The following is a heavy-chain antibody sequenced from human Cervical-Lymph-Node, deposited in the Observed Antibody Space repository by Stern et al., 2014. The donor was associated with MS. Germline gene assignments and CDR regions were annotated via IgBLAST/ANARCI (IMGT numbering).Heavy chain of an antibody. Sequence: EVQLVESGGGLVEPGGSLRLSCAASGFIFSKAWMPWVRQAPGKGLEWVGRIKPKTAGETTNYSTPVQGRFTISRDDSKNIMFLHMSSLRTDDTAVYYCTTDEVANFAHWGPGILVTVSS. J-gene: IGHJ5*02. CDR3: TTDEVANFAH. CDR1: GFIFSKAW. CDR2: IKPKTAGETT. V-gene: IGHV3-15*01.